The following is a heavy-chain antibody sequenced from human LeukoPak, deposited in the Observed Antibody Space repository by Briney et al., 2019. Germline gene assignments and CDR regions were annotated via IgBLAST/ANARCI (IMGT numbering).Heavy chain of an antibody. D-gene: IGHD3-3*02. CDR1: GGSMSNYY. Sequence: SETLSLTCTVSGGSMSNYYGSWIRHPPGKGLEWIAYIYYTGSTYYNPSLKSRVTMSVDTSKNQFSLSLSSVTAADTAGYYCARHISGAATLDWGQGTLVTVSS. CDR3: ARHISGAATLD. V-gene: IGHV4-59*08. CDR2: IYYTGST. J-gene: IGHJ4*02.